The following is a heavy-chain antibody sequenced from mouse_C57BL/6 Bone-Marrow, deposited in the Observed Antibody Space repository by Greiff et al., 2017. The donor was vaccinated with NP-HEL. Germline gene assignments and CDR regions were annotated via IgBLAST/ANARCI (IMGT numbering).Heavy chain of an antibody. V-gene: IGHV1-64*01. CDR3: ARPSCSNYVAWFAY. Sequence: QVQLQQSGAELVKPGASVKLSCKASGYTFTSYWMHWVKQRPGQGLEWIGMIHPNSGSTNYNEKFKSKATLTVDKSSSTAYMQLSSLTSEDSAVYYCARPSCSNYVAWFAYWGQGTLVTVSA. CDR1: GYTFTSYW. D-gene: IGHD2-5*01. CDR2: IHPNSGST. J-gene: IGHJ3*01.